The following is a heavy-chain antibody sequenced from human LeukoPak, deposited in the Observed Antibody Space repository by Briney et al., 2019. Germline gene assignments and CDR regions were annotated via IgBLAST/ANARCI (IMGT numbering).Heavy chain of an antibody. CDR3: ARAPRSWGFDS. Sequence: GTSVKVSCKASGFTFTSSAVQWVRQARGQRLEWIGWIVVGSGNTNYAQKFQGRVTMTRSASINTAYMELSNLRSEDTAVYCCARAPRSWGFDSPGQGTLVTVSS. J-gene: IGHJ4*02. CDR1: GFTFTSSA. D-gene: IGHD7-27*01. V-gene: IGHV1-58*01. CDR2: IVVGSGNT.